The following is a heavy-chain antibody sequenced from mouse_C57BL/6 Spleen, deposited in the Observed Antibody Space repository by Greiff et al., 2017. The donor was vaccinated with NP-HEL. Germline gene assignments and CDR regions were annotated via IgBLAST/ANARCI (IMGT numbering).Heavy chain of an antibody. CDR2: IYPGDGDT. V-gene: IGHV1-80*01. D-gene: IGHD1-1*01. CDR1: GYAFSSYW. CDR3: ARSGFITPWFAY. J-gene: IGHJ3*01. Sequence: QVQLQQSGAELVKPGASVKISCKASGYAFSSYWMNWVKQRPGKGLEWIGQIYPGDGDTNYNGKFKGKATLTADKSSSTAYMQLSSLTSEDSAVDFCARSGFITPWFAYWGEGTLVTVSA.